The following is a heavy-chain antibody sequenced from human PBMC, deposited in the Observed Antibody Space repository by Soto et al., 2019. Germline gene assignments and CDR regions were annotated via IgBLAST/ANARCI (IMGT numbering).Heavy chain of an antibody. CDR3: TRGADPSVITGDDVFAV. J-gene: IGHJ3*01. V-gene: IGHV4-30-4*01. Sequence: QVQLQESGPGLVKPSQTLSLTCTVSGASISSAYYYWNWIRQPPGKGLEWIGHLSYTGSTCYDTSLKSRVPISADRSKNQFSLKLSSVTAADTAVYYCTRGADPSVITGDDVFAVCGQGTMVTVSS. CDR1: GASISSAYYY. D-gene: IGHD2-21*01. CDR2: LSYTGST.